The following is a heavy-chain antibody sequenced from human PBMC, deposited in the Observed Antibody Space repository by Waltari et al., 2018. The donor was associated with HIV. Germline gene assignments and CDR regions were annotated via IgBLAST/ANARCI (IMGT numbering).Heavy chain of an antibody. V-gene: IGHV1-45*02. J-gene: IGHJ5*02. CDR2: ITPFNGNT. CDR3: ATCGGDCPEGWFDP. D-gene: IGHD2-21*02. CDR1: GYPCTYRS. Sequence: QMQLVQSGAEVKQTGSSVKVSCKASGYPCTYRSLHWVRQAPGQALEWMGWITPFNGNTNYAQKFQDRVTITRDRSMSTAYMELSSLRSEDTAMYYCATCGGDCPEGWFDPWGQGTLVTVSS.